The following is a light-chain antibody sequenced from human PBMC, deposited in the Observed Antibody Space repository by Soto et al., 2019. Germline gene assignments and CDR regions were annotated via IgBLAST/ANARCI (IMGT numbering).Light chain of an antibody. CDR2: AAS. V-gene: IGKV1-39*01. Sequence: DLQLTHSKFFISPSILYSVTSTCRASQVISTSLAWYQVKPGKAPKLLIYAASSLQSGVPSRFSGSGSGTDFTLSISSLQPEDFATYYCQQSYSGPLTFGGGTKVDIK. CDR3: QQSYSGPLT. CDR1: QVISTS. J-gene: IGKJ4*01.